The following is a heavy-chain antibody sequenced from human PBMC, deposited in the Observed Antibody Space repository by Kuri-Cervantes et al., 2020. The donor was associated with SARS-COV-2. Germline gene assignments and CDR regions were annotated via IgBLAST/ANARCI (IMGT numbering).Heavy chain of an antibody. CDR2: INYRGSS. CDR3: ARVGSGWPGIDF. D-gene: IGHD6-19*01. CDR1: GGPIISDY. Sequence: PSDTLSLTGTVTGGPIISDYWSWIRQPPGKGMDWIGLINYRGSSHHNPSLKRRVSISVHTSKNKFSLRLSSVTDADTAVYYCARVGSGWPGIDFWGQGTLVTVSS. J-gene: IGHJ4*02. V-gene: IGHV4-59*12.